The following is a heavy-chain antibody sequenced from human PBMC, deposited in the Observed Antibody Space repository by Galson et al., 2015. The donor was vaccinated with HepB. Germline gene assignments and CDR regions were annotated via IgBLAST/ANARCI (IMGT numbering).Heavy chain of an antibody. D-gene: IGHD6-19*01. V-gene: IGHV3-48*01. CDR2: ISSSSSTI. CDR3: ARVYVTANGWYQEIDY. J-gene: IGHJ4*02. CDR1: GFTFSSYI. Sequence: LRLSCAASGFTFSSYIMSWVRQAPGKGLECVSYISSSSSTIYYADSVKGRFTISRDNAKNSLYLQMDSLRAEDTAVYYCARVYVTANGWYQEIDYWGQGTLVTVSS.